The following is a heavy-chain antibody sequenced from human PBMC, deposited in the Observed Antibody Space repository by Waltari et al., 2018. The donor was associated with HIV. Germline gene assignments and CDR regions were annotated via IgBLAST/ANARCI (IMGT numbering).Heavy chain of an antibody. D-gene: IGHD2-15*01. CDR1: GDSISSFY. Sequence: QVQLQESGPGLVKPSETLSLTCTVSGDSISSFYWGWIRQSPGKGLEWIGYMYYSGSANYNPSLKNRVTISVDTSKSQFTLKLSSVTAADTAIYFCARGRDGYSAVYFEYWGQGTLVTVSS. J-gene: IGHJ4*02. CDR2: MYYSGSA. V-gene: IGHV4-59*01. CDR3: ARGRDGYSAVYFEY.